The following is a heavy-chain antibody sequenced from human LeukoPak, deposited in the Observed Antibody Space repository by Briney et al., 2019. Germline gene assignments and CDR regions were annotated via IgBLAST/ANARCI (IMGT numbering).Heavy chain of an antibody. CDR1: GFTFSNYA. CDR2: ISDSGVTA. Sequence: GGSLRLSCAASGFTFSNYAMSWVRQAPGQGLDWVSAISDSGVTAYYADSVKGRFTISRDNPKNTLYLQMNTLRAEDTAVYYCTKTGGPWDWGQGTLVTVSS. V-gene: IGHV3-23*01. CDR3: TKTGGPWD. J-gene: IGHJ4*02. D-gene: IGHD7-27*01.